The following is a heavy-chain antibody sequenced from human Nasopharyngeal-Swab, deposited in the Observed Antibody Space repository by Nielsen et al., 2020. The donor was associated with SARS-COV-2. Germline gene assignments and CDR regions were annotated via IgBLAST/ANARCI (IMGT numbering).Heavy chain of an antibody. D-gene: IGHD5-18*01. Sequence: GSLRLSCAVYGGSFSGYYWSWIRQPPGKGLEWTGEINHSGSTNYNPSLKSRVTISVDTSKNQFSLKLSSVTAADTAVYYCAREETWIQLWHDAFDIWGQGTMVTVSS. CDR3: AREETWIQLWHDAFDI. CDR2: INHSGST. V-gene: IGHV4-34*01. J-gene: IGHJ3*02. CDR1: GGSFSGYY.